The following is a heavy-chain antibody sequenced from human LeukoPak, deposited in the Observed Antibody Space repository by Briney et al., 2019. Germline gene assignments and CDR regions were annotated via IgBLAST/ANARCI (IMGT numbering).Heavy chain of an antibody. V-gene: IGHV3-53*05. CDR3: AKGYGDYYYYGMDV. D-gene: IGHD4-17*01. CDR1: GFTVSSNY. CDR2: IYSGGST. J-gene: IGHJ6*02. Sequence: PGGSLRLSCAASGFTVSSNYMSWVRQAPGKGLEWVSVIYSGGSTYYADSVKGRFTISRDNAKNSLYLQMNSLRAEDTALYYCAKGYGDYYYYGMDVWGQGTTVTVSS.